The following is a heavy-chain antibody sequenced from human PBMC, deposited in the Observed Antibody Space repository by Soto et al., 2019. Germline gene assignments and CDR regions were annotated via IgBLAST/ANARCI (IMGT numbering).Heavy chain of an antibody. Sequence: VSGGSFSGYFWTWIRQPPGRGLEWLAEINHSGITNYNPSVESRVSMSVDTSKNQFSLRLYSVTAADTAVYYCVRGPYNYNSRYFDYWGQGTLVTVSS. CDR1: GGSFSGYF. V-gene: IGHV4-34*01. D-gene: IGHD1-1*01. J-gene: IGHJ4*02. CDR3: VRGPYNYNSRYFDY. CDR2: INHSGIT.